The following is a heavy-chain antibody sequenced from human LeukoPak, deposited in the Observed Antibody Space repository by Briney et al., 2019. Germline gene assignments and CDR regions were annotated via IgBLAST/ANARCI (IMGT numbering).Heavy chain of an antibody. Sequence: GGSLRLSCAASGFILNSYGMHWVRQAPGKGLEWVADIWFDGKNQHFADSVRGRFAISRDNSKNTVYLQINSLRAEDTAVYYCARDSTTGNPFDYWGQGTLVTVSS. CDR3: ARDSTTGNPFDY. CDR2: IWFDGKNQ. V-gene: IGHV3-33*01. J-gene: IGHJ4*02. D-gene: IGHD1-1*01. CDR1: GFILNSYG.